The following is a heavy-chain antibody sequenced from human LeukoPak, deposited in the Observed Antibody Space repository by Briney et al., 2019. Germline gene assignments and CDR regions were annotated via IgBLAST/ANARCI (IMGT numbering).Heavy chain of an antibody. CDR3: ARGYKQQLVMGGDFFDY. Sequence: PGRSLRLSCAASGFTFSSHGMHWVRQAPGKGLEWVADTSYDGSNKYYADSVKGRFTISRDNSKNTLYLQMNSLRAEDTAVYYCARGYKQQLVMGGDFFDYWGQGTLVTVSS. CDR2: TSYDGSNK. J-gene: IGHJ4*02. V-gene: IGHV3-30*03. D-gene: IGHD6-13*01. CDR1: GFTFSSHG.